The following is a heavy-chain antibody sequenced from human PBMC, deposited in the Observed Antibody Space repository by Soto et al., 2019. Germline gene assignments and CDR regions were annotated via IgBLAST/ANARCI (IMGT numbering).Heavy chain of an antibody. CDR3: VRDVSVSSGSFGGY. D-gene: IGHD3-10*01. Sequence: QVQLVQSGPELKKPGAAVRVSCKASGYTFDSYGLSWVRQAPGQGLEWRGWISTYTGNTDYPQRFQGRGTMDTDTSTSTAYLDLRSLTSDDTAVYYCVRDVSVSSGSFGGYWVQGTLVTVSS. CDR2: ISTYTGNT. V-gene: IGHV1-18*01. J-gene: IGHJ4*02. CDR1: GYTFDSYG.